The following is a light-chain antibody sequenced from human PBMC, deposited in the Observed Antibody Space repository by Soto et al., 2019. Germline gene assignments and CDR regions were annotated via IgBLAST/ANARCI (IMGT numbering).Light chain of an antibody. CDR2: PAS. CDR1: QGITNY. J-gene: IGKJ1*01. CDR3: QKYDSAPPWT. V-gene: IGKV1-27*01. Sequence: DIQMTQSPSSLSASVGDRVTITCRASQGITNYFAWYQQKPGKVPKLLIYPASTLQSGVRSRFSGSGSGTDLTLTISSLQPEDVATYYCQKYDSAPPWTFGQGTKVEIK.